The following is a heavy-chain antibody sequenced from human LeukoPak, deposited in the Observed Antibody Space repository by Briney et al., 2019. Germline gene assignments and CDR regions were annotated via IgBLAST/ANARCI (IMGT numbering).Heavy chain of an antibody. CDR1: GFTFSSYS. V-gene: IGHV3-48*04. CDR3: ARGAGSFRPY. CDR2: ISPNSRTI. Sequence: GGSLRLSCAASGFTFSSYSMNWVRQAPGKGLEWISYISPNSRTIYYADSVKGRFTISRDNASNSLSLQMNSLRAEDTAVYYCARGAGSFRPYWGQGTLVTVSS. D-gene: IGHD3-16*02. J-gene: IGHJ4*02.